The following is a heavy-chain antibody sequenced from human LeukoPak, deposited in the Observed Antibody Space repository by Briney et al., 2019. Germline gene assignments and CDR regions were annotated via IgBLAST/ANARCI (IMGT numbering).Heavy chain of an antibody. CDR2: IRYDGSNK. D-gene: IGHD3-3*01. Sequence: GGSLRLSCAASGFTFSSYGMHWVRQAPGKGLEWVAFIRYDGSNKYYADSVKGRSTISGDNSKNTLYLQMNSLRAEDTAVYYCAKDQGRFLDFDYWGQGTLVTVSS. CDR3: AKDQGRFLDFDY. V-gene: IGHV3-30*02. J-gene: IGHJ4*02. CDR1: GFTFSSYG.